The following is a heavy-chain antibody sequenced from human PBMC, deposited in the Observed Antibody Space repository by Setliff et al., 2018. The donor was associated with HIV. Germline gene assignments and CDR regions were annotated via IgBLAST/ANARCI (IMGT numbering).Heavy chain of an antibody. V-gene: IGHV4-59*08. D-gene: IGHD3-10*01. J-gene: IGHJ4*02. CDR3: ARQGGYNSPLMV. CDR2: IFDSGTT. Sequence: SETLSLTCTVSGGSITSYYWNWIRQSPGKSLEWIAYIFDSGTTKYNPSVTSRVTISVDASKNQFFLQLISVTAADTAVYYCARQGGYNSPLMVWGQGKQVTVSS. CDR1: GGSITSYY.